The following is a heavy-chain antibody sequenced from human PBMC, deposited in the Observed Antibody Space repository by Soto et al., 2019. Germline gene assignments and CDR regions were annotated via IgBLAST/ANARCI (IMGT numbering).Heavy chain of an antibody. J-gene: IGHJ5*02. D-gene: IGHD2-21*02. V-gene: IGHV4-61*01. CDR1: GGSVSSGSYY. Sequence: SETLSLTCTVSGGSVSSGSYYWSRIRQPPGKGLEWIGYIYYSGSTNYNPSLKSRVTISVDTSKNQFSLKLSSVTAADTAVYYCAREWVVTVNNWFDPWGQGTLVTASS. CDR3: AREWVVTVNNWFDP. CDR2: IYYSGST.